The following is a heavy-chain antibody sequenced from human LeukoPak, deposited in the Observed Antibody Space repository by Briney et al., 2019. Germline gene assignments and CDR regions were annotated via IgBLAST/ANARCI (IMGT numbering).Heavy chain of an antibody. CDR3: ARSPRYYYDSSGYSHLDY. CDR1: GYMFSIND. CDR2: INPNSGGT. Sequence: ASVKVSCKASGYMFSINDMHWVRQAPGQGLEWMGWINPNSGGTNYAQKFQGRVTMTRDTSISTAYMELSRLRSDDTAVYYCARSPRYYYDSSGYSHLDYWGQGTLVTVSS. J-gene: IGHJ4*02. V-gene: IGHV1-2*02. D-gene: IGHD3-22*01.